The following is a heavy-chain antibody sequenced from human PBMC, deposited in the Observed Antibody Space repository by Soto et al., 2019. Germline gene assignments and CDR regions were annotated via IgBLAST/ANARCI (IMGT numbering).Heavy chain of an antibody. CDR1: GGSISSYY. CDR2: IYYSGST. J-gene: IGHJ6*02. CDR3: AREGYSSGYYYYYGIDV. V-gene: IGHV4-59*01. D-gene: IGHD3-22*01. Sequence: SETLSPTCTVSGGSISSYYWSWIRQPPGKGLEWIGYIYYSGSTNYNPSLKSRVTISVDTSKNQFSLKLSSVTAADTAVYYCAREGYSSGYYYYYGIDVWGQGTTVTVSS.